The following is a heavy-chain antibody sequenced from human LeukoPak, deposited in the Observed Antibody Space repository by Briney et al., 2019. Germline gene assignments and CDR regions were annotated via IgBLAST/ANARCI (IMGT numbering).Heavy chain of an antibody. CDR3: ARDHLSDSSSWPDAFDI. V-gene: IGHV4-38-2*02. CDR2: IYHSGST. J-gene: IGHJ3*02. CDR1: GYSISSGYY. D-gene: IGHD6-13*01. Sequence: TSETLSLTCAVSGYSISSGYYWCWIRQPPGKGLGGIGRIYHSGSTYYNPSLKSRVTMSVATSKSPFSLKLSSVTAADTAVYYCARDHLSDSSSWPDAFDIWGQGTMVTVSS.